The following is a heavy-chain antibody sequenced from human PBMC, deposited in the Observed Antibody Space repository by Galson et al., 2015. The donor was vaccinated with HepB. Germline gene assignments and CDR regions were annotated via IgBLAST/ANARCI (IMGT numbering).Heavy chain of an antibody. J-gene: IGHJ4*02. V-gene: IGHV3-23*01. Sequence: SLRLSCAASGFTFSSYAMSWVRQAPGKGLEWVSAISSSGGSTYYADSVKGRFTISRDSSKNTLHLQMNSLRAEDTAVYYCAKVVTTAIYFDYWGQGTLVTVSS. D-gene: IGHD4-11*01. CDR2: ISSSGGST. CDR3: AKVVTTAIYFDY. CDR1: GFTFSSYA.